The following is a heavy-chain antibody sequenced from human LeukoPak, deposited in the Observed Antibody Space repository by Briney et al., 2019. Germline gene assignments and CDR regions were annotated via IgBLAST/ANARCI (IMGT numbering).Heavy chain of an antibody. J-gene: IGHJ5*02. D-gene: IGHD2-2*02. CDR3: ARVFKSGYQLLYRANWFDP. Sequence: SETLSLTCAVYGGSFSGYYWSWIRQPPGKGLEWIGEINHSGSTNYNPSLKSRVTMSVDTSKNQFSLKLSSVTAADTAVYYCARVFKSGYQLLYRANWFDPWGQGTLVTVSS. CDR2: INHSGST. V-gene: IGHV4-34*01. CDR1: GGSFSGYY.